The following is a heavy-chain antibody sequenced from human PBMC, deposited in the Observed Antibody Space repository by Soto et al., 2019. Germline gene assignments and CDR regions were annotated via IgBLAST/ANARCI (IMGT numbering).Heavy chain of an antibody. Sequence: EVQLLEYGGGLVQPGGSLRLSCAASGFTFSSYAMSWVRQAPGKGLEWVSAISGSGGSTYYADSVEGRFTISRDNSKNTLYLQMNSLRAEDTAVYYCAPLPVMATIMDDYHYGMDVWGQGTTVTVSS. CDR2: ISGSGGST. J-gene: IGHJ6*02. CDR3: APLPVMATIMDDYHYGMDV. D-gene: IGHD2-21*01. CDR1: GFTFSSYA. V-gene: IGHV3-23*01.